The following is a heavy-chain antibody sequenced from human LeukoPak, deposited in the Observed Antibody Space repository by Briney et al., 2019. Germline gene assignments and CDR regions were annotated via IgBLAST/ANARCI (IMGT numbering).Heavy chain of an antibody. V-gene: IGHV4-59*01. CDR2: IYYSGST. CDR1: GGSISSYY. D-gene: IGHD3-22*01. Sequence: PSETLSLTCTVSGGSISSYYWSWIRQPPGKGLEWIGYIYYSGSTNYNPSLRSRVTISVDTSKNQFSLKMSSVTAADTAVYYCARVTSSGYAFDIWGQGTMVTVSS. CDR3: ARVTSSGYAFDI. J-gene: IGHJ3*02.